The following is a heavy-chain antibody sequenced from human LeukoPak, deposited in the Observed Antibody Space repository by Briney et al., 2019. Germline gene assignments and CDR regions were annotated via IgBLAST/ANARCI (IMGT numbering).Heavy chain of an antibody. Sequence: GVSLRLSCAGSGFTVRIYAVSWVRQAPGKGLEWVSAISGSGGSTYYADSVKGRFTISRDNSKNTLSLQMNSLRVEDTAVYYCAKPPYGRDVYNYFDYWGQGTPVTVSS. D-gene: IGHD5-24*01. V-gene: IGHV3-23*01. J-gene: IGHJ4*02. CDR1: GFTVRIYA. CDR3: AKPPYGRDVYNYFDY. CDR2: ISGSGGST.